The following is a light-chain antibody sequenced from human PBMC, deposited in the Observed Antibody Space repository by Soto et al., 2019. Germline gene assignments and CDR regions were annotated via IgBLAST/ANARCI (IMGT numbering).Light chain of an antibody. Sequence: EIVLTQSPGTLSLSPGERATLSCRASQSVSSSYLAWYQRKPGQAPRLLIYGASSGATGIPDRFSGSGSETDFTLTISRLEPEDFAVYYCQQYGSSSWTFGQGTKVEIK. CDR3: QQYGSSSWT. CDR1: QSVSSSY. V-gene: IGKV3-20*01. CDR2: GAS. J-gene: IGKJ1*01.